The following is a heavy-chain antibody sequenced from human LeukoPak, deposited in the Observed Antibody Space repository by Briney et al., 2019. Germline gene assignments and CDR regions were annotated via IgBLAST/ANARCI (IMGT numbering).Heavy chain of an antibody. Sequence: PSETLSLTCTVPGGSITNYYWSWIRQPLGKGLEWIGYIYYSGSTNYNPSLKSRVTISVDTSKNQFSLSLSSVTAADTAVYYCARQRYSGSYYFDYWGQGTLVTVSS. D-gene: IGHD1-26*01. V-gene: IGHV4-59*08. CDR1: GGSITNYY. J-gene: IGHJ4*02. CDR2: IYYSGST. CDR3: ARQRYSGSYYFDY.